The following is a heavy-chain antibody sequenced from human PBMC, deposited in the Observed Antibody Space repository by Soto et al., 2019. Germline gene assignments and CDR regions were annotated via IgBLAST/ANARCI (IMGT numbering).Heavy chain of an antibody. CDR1: GFTFSSYA. J-gene: IGHJ4*02. CDR2: ISGSGGST. V-gene: IGHV3-23*01. D-gene: IGHD1-26*01. Sequence: GGSLRLSCAASGFTFSSYAMSWVRQAPGKGLEWVSAISGSGGSTYYADSVKGRFTIPRDNSKNTLYLQMNSLRAEDTAVYYCAKSYYDITSELDYWGQGTLVTVSS. CDR3: AKSYYDITSELDY.